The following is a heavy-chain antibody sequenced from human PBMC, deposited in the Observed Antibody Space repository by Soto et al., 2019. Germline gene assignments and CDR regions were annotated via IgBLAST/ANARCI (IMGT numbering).Heavy chain of an antibody. J-gene: IGHJ4*02. Sequence: EVQLLESGGGLVQPGGSLRLSCAAPGFTFNIYDMTWVRQAPGKGLEWVSTIGTAGNTFYADSVKGRFTISRDNSKNMLFLQMDSLRAEDTALYYCAKDTIDATMAKTDYWGQGTLVTVSS. CDR2: IGTAGNT. CDR3: AKDTIDATMAKTDY. V-gene: IGHV3-23*01. CDR1: GFTFNIYD. D-gene: IGHD5-18*01.